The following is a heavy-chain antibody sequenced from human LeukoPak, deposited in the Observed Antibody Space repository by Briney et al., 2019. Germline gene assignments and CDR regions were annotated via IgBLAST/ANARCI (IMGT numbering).Heavy chain of an antibody. V-gene: IGHV1-46*01. CDR2: INPGGGGT. Sequence: ASVKVSCKASGYTFTSYFMHWVRQAPGQGLEWMGLINPGGGGTSYAQKFQGRVTMTRDTSTSTVYMELSSLRSGDSAVYYCARGSWVSSGWNYYFDDWGQGTLVTVSS. D-gene: IGHD6-19*01. J-gene: IGHJ4*02. CDR1: GYTFTSYF. CDR3: ARGSWVSSGWNYYFDD.